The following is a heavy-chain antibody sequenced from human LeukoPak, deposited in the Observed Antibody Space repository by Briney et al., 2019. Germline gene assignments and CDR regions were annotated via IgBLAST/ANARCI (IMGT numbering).Heavy chain of an antibody. CDR2: IIPIFGTA. J-gene: IGHJ4*02. Sequence: GASVKVSCKASGGTFSSYAISWVRQAPGQGLEWMGGIIPIFGTANYAQKFQGRVTITADKSTSTAYMELSSLRSEDTAVYYRARAKYSSSSFVRYFDYWGQGTLVTVSS. CDR3: ARAKYSSSSFVRYFDY. D-gene: IGHD6-6*01. CDR1: GGTFSSYA. V-gene: IGHV1-69*06.